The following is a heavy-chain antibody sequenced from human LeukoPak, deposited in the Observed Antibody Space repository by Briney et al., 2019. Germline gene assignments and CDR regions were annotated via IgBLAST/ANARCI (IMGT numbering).Heavy chain of an antibody. CDR3: AKDHKYRIAAAGRGWYFDY. V-gene: IGHV3-7*01. J-gene: IGHJ4*02. D-gene: IGHD6-13*01. Sequence: PGGSLRLSCAASGFTFSTFWMSWVRQAPGKGLEWMAHINQDGSEKYYVDSVRGRFTVSRDNSKNTLYLQMNSLRAEDTAVYYCAKDHKYRIAAAGRGWYFDYWGQGTLVTVSS. CDR2: INQDGSEK. CDR1: GFTFSTFW.